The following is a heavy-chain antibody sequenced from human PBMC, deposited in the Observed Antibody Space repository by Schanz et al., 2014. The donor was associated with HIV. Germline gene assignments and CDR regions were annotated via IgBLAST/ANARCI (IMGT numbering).Heavy chain of an antibody. CDR1: GVSDNSTSSY. Sequence: QLQLQESGPGLVRPSETLSLTCTVSGVSDNSTSSYWGWIRQSPGGGLEWIGTISYHGNTYYNPSLGGGVSMPINTPERQFFRELTSMTAADTAVYFCVRRGGDHGSGLVWFDPWGQGFLVAVSS. V-gene: IGHV4-39*01. CDR3: VRRGGDHGSGLVWFDP. J-gene: IGHJ5*02. D-gene: IGHD3-10*01. CDR2: ISYHGNT.